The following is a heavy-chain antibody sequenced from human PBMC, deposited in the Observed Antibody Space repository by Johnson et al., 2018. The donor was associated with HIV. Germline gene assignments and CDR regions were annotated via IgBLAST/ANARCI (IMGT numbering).Heavy chain of an antibody. D-gene: IGHD1-26*01. V-gene: IGHV3-74*01. J-gene: IGHJ3*02. CDR3: AREPQLDSGCHSVAFDI. Sequence: EVQLVESGGGVVQPGGSLRLSCAASGFTFDDYGMSWVRQAPGKGLEWVSSINSDESSTNYAESVKGRFTISRDNAKNTLYLAMNSLRAEATAVYYCAREPQLDSGCHSVAFDIWGQGTMVTVSS. CDR1: GFTFDDYG. CDR2: INSDESST.